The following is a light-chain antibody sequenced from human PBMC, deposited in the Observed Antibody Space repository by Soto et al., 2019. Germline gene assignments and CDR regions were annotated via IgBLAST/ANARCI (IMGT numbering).Light chain of an antibody. CDR2: GVT. CDR3: QQYNNWLRT. J-gene: IGKJ1*01. CDR1: QSVSSN. V-gene: IGKV3-15*01. Sequence: EIVMTQSPATLSESPGERATLSCRASQSVSSNLAWYQQKPGQAPRLLIYGVTTRATGIPARFSGSGSGTEFTLTISSLQSEDFAVYYCQQYNNWLRTFGQGTKVEIK.